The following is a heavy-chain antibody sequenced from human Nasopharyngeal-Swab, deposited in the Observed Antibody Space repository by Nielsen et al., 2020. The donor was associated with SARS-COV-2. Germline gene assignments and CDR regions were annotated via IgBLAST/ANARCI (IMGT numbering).Heavy chain of an antibody. CDR3: ARFLEWFLGDAFDI. Sequence: SETLSLTCTVSGGSISSSSYYWGWIRQPPGKGLEWIGSIYYSGSTYYNPSLKSRVTISVDTSKNQFSLKLSSVTAADTAVYYCARFLEWFLGDAFDIWGQGTMVTVSS. J-gene: IGHJ3*02. D-gene: IGHD3-3*01. V-gene: IGHV4-39*07. CDR1: GGSISSSSYY. CDR2: IYYSGST.